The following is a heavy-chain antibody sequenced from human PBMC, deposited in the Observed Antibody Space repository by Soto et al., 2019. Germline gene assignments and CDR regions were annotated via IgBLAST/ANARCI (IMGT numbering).Heavy chain of an antibody. CDR2: INPNSGGT. V-gene: IGHV1-2*04. D-gene: IGHD3-9*01. CDR3: AREYDILTGYDYYYYGMDV. Sequence: ASVKVSCKASGYTFTGYYMHWVRQAPGQGLEWMGWINPNSGGTNYAQKFQGWVTMTRDTSISTAYMELSRLRSDDTAVYYCAREYDILTGYDYYYYGMDVWGQGTTVTVSS. J-gene: IGHJ6*02. CDR1: GYTFTGYY.